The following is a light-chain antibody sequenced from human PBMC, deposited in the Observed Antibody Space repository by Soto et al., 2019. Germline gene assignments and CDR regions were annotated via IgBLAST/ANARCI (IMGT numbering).Light chain of an antibody. Sequence: QSVLTQPPSVSAAPGETVTISCSGSRSNIGNNYVSWYQQFPGMPPKLLIYDTHNRPSGIPDRFSGSKSGTSATLDITGLQTGDEADYYCATWDNSLSAGVFGGGTKVTVL. V-gene: IGLV1-51*01. CDR1: RSNIGNNY. J-gene: IGLJ2*01. CDR3: ATWDNSLSAGV. CDR2: DTH.